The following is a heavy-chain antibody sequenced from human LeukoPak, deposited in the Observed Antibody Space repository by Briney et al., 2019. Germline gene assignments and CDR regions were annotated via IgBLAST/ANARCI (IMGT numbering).Heavy chain of an antibody. J-gene: IGHJ4*02. V-gene: IGHV3-21*01. Sequence: GGSLRLSCAASGFTFSSYSMNWVRQDPGKGLEGVSSISSSSSYIYYADSVKGRFTISRDNAKNSLYLQMNSLRAEDTAVYYCAREGGYCSSTSCPFDYWGQGTLVTVSS. CDR3: AREGGYCSSTSCPFDY. CDR2: ISSSSSYI. D-gene: IGHD2-2*01. CDR1: GFTFSSYS.